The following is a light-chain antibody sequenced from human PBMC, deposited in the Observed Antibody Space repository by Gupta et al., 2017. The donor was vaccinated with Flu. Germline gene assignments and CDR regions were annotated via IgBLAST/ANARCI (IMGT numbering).Light chain of an antibody. Sequence: SYELTQQPSVSVAPGHTARITCSGDALPKQYAYWYQQKPGQAPVLVIYKDSERPSGIPERFSGSSSGTTVTLTISGVQAEDEADYYCQSADSSGTFWVFGGGTKLTVL. CDR2: KDS. CDR1: ALPKQY. J-gene: IGLJ3*02. CDR3: QSADSSGTFWV. V-gene: IGLV3-25*02.